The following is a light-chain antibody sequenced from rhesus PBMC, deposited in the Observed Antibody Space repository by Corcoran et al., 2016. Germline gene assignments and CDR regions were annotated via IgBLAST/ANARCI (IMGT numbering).Light chain of an antibody. J-gene: IGKJ2*01. CDR3: QHCHTPPHS. V-gene: IGKV1S15*01. Sequence: DIQMTQSPSSLSASVGDTVTFTCRASQDISNNLACYQQKPGKVPNLLIYYASTLQDGVPSRFSGSGSGTDFTLTSSSLQPEDFATYYCQHCHTPPHSFGQGTQVEI. CDR2: YAS. CDR1: QDISNN.